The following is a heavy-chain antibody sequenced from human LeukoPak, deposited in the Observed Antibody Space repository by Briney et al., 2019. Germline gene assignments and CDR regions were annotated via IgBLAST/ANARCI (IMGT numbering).Heavy chain of an antibody. J-gene: IGHJ4*02. CDR3: VRNLTV. CDR2: IYPGDSDT. D-gene: IGHD1-20*01. CDR1: GSTFTNYW. V-gene: IGHV5-51*01. Sequence: LGESLKISCKGSGSTFTNYWIGWVRQLSGKGLEWMGIIYPGDSDTTYSPSFQGQVTISADKSISTAYLQWNSLKASDTAMYYCVRNLTVWGQGTLVTVSS.